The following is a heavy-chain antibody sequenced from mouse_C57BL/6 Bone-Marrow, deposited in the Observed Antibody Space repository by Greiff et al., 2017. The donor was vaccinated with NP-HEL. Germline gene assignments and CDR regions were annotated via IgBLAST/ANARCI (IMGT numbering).Heavy chain of an antibody. CDR3: AKRGSYYSNYGYAMDY. V-gene: IGHV1-19*01. CDR1: GYTFTDYY. CDR2: INPYNGGT. Sequence: EVQLQQSGPVLVKPGASVKMSCKASGYTFTDYYMNWVKQSHGKSLEWIGVINPYNGGTSYNQKFKGKATLTVDKSSSTAYMELNSLTSEDSAVYYCAKRGSYYSNYGYAMDYWGQGTSVTVSS. D-gene: IGHD2-5*01. J-gene: IGHJ4*01.